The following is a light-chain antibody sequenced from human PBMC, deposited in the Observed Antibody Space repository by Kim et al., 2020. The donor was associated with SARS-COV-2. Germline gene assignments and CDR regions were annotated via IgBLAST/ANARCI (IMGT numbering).Light chain of an antibody. Sequence: VALGQTVRITCQGDSLRSYYATWDQQKQGQAPILVIYGKNNRPSGIPDRCSGSSSGNTASLTITGTQAGDEADYYCNSRDSNDNVVFGGGTKLTVL. V-gene: IGLV3-19*01. J-gene: IGLJ2*01. CDR1: SLRSYY. CDR2: GKN. CDR3: NSRDSNDNVV.